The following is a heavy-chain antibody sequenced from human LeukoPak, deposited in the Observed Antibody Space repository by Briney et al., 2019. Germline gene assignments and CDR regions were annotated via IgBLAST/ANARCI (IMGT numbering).Heavy chain of an antibody. CDR1: GLTFNAYD. CDR3: AKVSRSRSDRDY. CDR2: ITGSGGTA. J-gene: IGHJ4*02. Sequence: PGGSLRLSCAASGLTFNAYDLSWVRQAPGKGLDWVSGITGSGGTAVYADSVKGRFTISRDNSKNTLYLQMNSLRAEDTAVYYCAKVSRSRSDRDYWGQGTLVTVSS. D-gene: IGHD3-3*01. V-gene: IGHV3-23*01.